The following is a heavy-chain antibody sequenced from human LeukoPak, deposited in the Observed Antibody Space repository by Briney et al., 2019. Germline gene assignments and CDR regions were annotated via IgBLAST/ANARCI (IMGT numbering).Heavy chain of an antibody. V-gene: IGHV3-23*01. D-gene: IGHD3-16*02. CDR2: ISGSGGST. J-gene: IGHJ4*02. CDR1: GGSISSSSYY. Sequence: ETLSLTCTVSGGSISSSSYYWGWVRQAPGKGLEWVSAISGSGGSTYYADSVKGRFTISRDNSKNTLYLQMNSLRAEDTAVYYCAISLSGYWGQGTLVTVSS. CDR3: AISLSGY.